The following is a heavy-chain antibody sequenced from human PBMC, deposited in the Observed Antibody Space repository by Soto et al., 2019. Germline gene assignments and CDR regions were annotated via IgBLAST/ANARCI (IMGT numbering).Heavy chain of an antibody. V-gene: IGHV3-7*04. J-gene: IGHJ6*02. CDR2: IKQDGSEK. CDR1: GFTFSSYW. Sequence: EVQLVESGGGLFQPGGSLRLSCAASGFTFSSYWMSWVRQAPGKGLEWVANIKQDGSEKYYVDSVKGRFTISRDNAKNSLYLQMNSLRAEDTAVYYCARDGSGWYSAYYYGMDVWGQGTTVTVSS. D-gene: IGHD6-19*01. CDR3: ARDGSGWYSAYYYGMDV.